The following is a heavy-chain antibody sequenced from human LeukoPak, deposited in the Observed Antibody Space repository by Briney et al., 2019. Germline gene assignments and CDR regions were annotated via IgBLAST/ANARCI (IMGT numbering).Heavy chain of an antibody. CDR3: AKSLFVVVPAAMFDFDY. J-gene: IGHJ4*02. CDR1: GFTFSSYA. D-gene: IGHD2-2*01. V-gene: IGHV3-23*01. CDR2: ISGSGGST. Sequence: GGSLRLSCAASGFTFSSYAMSWVRQAPGKGLEWVSAISGSGGSTYYADSVKGRFTISRDNSKNTLYLQMNSLRAEDTAVYYCAKSLFVVVPAAMFDFDYWGRGTLVTVSS.